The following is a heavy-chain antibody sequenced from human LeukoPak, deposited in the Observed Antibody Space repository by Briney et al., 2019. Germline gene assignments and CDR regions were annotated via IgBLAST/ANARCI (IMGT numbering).Heavy chain of an antibody. D-gene: IGHD6-13*01. CDR3: ARSSSWYFFDY. Sequence: PGRSLRLSCAASGFTFSNYAMHWVRQAPGKGLEWVAVISYDGSNKYYADSVKGRFTISRDSSKNSLYLQMNSLRVEDTAVYYCARSSSWYFFDYWGQGALVTVSS. CDR1: GFTFSNYA. CDR2: ISYDGSNK. J-gene: IGHJ4*02. V-gene: IGHV3-30-3*01.